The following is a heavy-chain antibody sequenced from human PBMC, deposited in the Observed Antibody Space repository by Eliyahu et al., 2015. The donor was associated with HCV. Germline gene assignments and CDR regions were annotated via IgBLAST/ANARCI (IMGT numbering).Heavy chain of an antibody. CDR1: GFIFSSYV. J-gene: IGHJ4*02. D-gene: IGHD1-26*01. CDR2: LSSDGTNK. CDR3: AKGLSIGTRIDY. Sequence: QVQLVESGGGXVQPGRSLRLSXAASGFIFSSYVMHWVRQAPGKGXEWVALLSSDGTNKYYADSVKGRFTVSRDNSKNTLYLQMNSLRVEDTAVYFCAKGLSIGTRIDYWGQGTLVTVSS. V-gene: IGHV3-30*18.